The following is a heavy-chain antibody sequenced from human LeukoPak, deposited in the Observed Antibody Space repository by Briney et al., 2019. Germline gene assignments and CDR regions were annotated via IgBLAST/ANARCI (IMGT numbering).Heavy chain of an antibody. Sequence: SDTQSLTCTLSGYSISSGYYWGWIRQPPGKGLDWIANMPHSGSNYYKPSHKTRLTIPVDTSKNELSLKLRSVTAADAAVYYCARSRGYGPSFGYWGQGTLGTVSS. J-gene: IGHJ4*02. CDR3: ARSRGYGPSFGY. D-gene: IGHD5-12*01. V-gene: IGHV4-38-2*02. CDR2: MPHSGSN. CDR1: GYSISSGYY.